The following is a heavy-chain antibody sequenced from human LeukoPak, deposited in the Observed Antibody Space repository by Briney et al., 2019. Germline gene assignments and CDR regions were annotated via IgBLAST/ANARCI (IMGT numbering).Heavy chain of an antibody. CDR3: ARGIVNGPFVTSLES. J-gene: IGHJ4*02. CDR2: ISGSGPTE. Sequence: GGSLRLSCVTSGLTLKEYEVNWVRQAPGKGLEWISHISGSGPTEYYADSVRGRFSMSRDDAGDFLYLQMDSLRVEDTAVYYCARGIVNGPFVTSLESWGRGALVTVAS. CDR1: GLTLKEYE. V-gene: IGHV3-48*03. D-gene: IGHD2-21*01.